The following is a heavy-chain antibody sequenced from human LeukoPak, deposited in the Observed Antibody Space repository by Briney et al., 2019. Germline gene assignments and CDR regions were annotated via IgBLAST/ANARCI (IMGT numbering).Heavy chain of an antibody. J-gene: IGHJ4*02. D-gene: IGHD5-18*01. V-gene: IGHV4-34*01. CDR3: ARSRWIQLWLDY. CDR1: GGSFSGYY. CDR2: INHSGST. Sequence: SETLSLTCTVSGGSFSGYYWSWIRQPPGKGLEWIGEINHSGSTNYNPSLKSRVTISVDTSKNQFSPKLSSVTAADTAVYYCARSRWIQLWLDYWGQGTLVTVSS.